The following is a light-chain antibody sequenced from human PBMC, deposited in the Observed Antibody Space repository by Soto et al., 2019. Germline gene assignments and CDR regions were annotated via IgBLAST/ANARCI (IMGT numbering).Light chain of an antibody. CDR1: QSVTSNY. Sequence: EVVLTQSPGTVSLSPGERATLSCRASQSVTSNYLAWYQQKPGQAPRLLIYAASSRATGIPDRFSGSGSGTDFTLSRRRLEPEDFAVYYCQQYGSSVTWKFGQGTKVEIK. J-gene: IGKJ1*01. CDR2: AAS. CDR3: QQYGSSVTWK. V-gene: IGKV3-20*01.